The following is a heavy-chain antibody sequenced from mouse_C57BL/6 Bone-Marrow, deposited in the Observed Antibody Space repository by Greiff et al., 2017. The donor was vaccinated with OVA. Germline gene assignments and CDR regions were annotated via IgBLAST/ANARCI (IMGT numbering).Heavy chain of an antibody. Sequence: VKLVESGAELVRPGTSVKMSCKASGYTFTNYWIGWAEQRPGHGLEWIGDIYPGGGYTNYNEKFKGKATLTADKSSSTAYMQFSSLTSEDSAIYYCARSCDGYFFFDYWGQGTTLTVSS. J-gene: IGHJ2*01. CDR1: GYTFTNYW. CDR2: IYPGGGYT. CDR3: ARSCDGYFFFDY. V-gene: IGHV1-63*01. D-gene: IGHD2-3*01.